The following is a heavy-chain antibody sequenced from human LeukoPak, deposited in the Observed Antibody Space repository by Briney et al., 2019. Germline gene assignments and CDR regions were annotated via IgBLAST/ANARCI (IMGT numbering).Heavy chain of an antibody. J-gene: IGHJ5*02. Sequence: GGSLRLSCAASGFTFSSYWMHWVRQAPGKGLVWVSRINSDGSSTSYADSVKGRFTISRDNAKNTLYLQMNSLRAEDTAVYYYARVPSGWNWFDPWGQGTLVTVSS. CDR1: GFTFSSYW. CDR3: ARVPSGWNWFDP. D-gene: IGHD6-19*01. V-gene: IGHV3-74*01. CDR2: INSDGSST.